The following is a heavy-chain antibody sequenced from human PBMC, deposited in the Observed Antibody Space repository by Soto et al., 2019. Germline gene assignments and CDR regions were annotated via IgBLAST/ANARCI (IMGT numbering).Heavy chain of an antibody. CDR2: MFYSGST. V-gene: IGHV4-31*03. D-gene: IGHD5-12*01. CDR1: GASISRGRSY. CDR3: PRDNGYGHFDS. Sequence: QVQLQESGPGLVKPAQTLSLTCTVSGASISRGRSYWSWIRQHPGKVLEWIGYMFYSGSTYYHPSLKSRVNISADTSKNQFHLRLTAVTPADMAMDYWPRDNGYGHFDSWGQGTLVTVSS. J-gene: IGHJ4*02.